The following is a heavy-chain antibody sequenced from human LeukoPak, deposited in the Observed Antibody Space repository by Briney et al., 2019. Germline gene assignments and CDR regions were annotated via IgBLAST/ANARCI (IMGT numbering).Heavy chain of an antibody. J-gene: IGHJ4*02. V-gene: IGHV3-21*04. D-gene: IGHD6-13*01. CDR3: AKDVGSSWSYYFDY. Sequence: GGSLRLSCAASGFTFSSYGVHWVRQAPGKGLEWISSITSRSTYLYYAASVKGRFTISRDNSKNTLYLQMNSLRAEDTAVYYCAKDVGSSWSYYFDYWGQGTLVTVSS. CDR2: ITSRSTYL. CDR1: GFTFSSYG.